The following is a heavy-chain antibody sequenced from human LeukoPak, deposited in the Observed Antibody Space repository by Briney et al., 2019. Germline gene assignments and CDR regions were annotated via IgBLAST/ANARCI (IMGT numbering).Heavy chain of an antibody. Sequence: GGSLRLSCAASGFTFSSYWMHWVRQAPGKGLVWVSRINSDGSSTSYADSVKGRFTISRDNSKNTLYLQMNSLRAEDTAVYYCAREVPYDSSRYYQPFDYWGQGTLVTVSS. CDR1: GFTFSSYW. CDR3: AREVPYDSSRYYQPFDY. J-gene: IGHJ4*02. CDR2: INSDGSST. D-gene: IGHD3-22*01. V-gene: IGHV3-74*01.